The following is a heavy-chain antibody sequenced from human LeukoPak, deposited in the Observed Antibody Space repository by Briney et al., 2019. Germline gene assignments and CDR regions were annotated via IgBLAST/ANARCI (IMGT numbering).Heavy chain of an antibody. V-gene: IGHV1-69*05. CDR2: IIPIFGTA. J-gene: IGHJ4*02. CDR3: ARAYDRHTALFD. CDR1: GGTFSSYA. D-gene: IGHD5-18*01. Sequence: GASVKVSCKASGGTFSSYAISWVRQAPGQGLEWMGGIIPIFGTANYAQKFQGRVTMTRDMSTSTVYMELSSLRSEDTAVYYCARAYDRHTALFDWGQGTLVTVSS.